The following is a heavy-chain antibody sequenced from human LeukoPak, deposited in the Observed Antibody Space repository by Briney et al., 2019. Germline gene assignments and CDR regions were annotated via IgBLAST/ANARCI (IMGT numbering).Heavy chain of an antibody. D-gene: IGHD5-12*01. CDR3: AKDISDIVATIWGPIFDY. V-gene: IGHV3-21*04. CDR2: ISGSGSDT. J-gene: IGHJ4*02. CDR1: GFTFSGYS. Sequence: GGSLRLSCVASGFTFSGYSMSWVRQAPGKGLDWVSSISGSGSDTYYADSVKGRFTVSRDNAKNSLFLQMSSLRAEDTAVYYCAKDISDIVATIWGPIFDYWGQGTLVTVSS.